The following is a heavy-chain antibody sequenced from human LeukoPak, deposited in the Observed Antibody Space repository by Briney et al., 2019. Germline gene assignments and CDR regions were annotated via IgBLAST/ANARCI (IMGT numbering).Heavy chain of an antibody. CDR1: RFTFRRFA. J-gene: IGHJ4*02. D-gene: IGHD2/OR15-2a*01. CDR2: ISRNGGST. V-gene: IGHV3-64D*09. Sequence: PGGSLRLSCSPSRFTFRRFAMRWVRQAPGKGLEYVAAISRNGGSTYYADSVKGRFTISRDNSKSTLYLQMSSLRAEDTAVYLCMQDLRSVLMGVLSRYLSYWGQGTLVTVSS. CDR3: MQDLRSVLMGVLSRYLSY.